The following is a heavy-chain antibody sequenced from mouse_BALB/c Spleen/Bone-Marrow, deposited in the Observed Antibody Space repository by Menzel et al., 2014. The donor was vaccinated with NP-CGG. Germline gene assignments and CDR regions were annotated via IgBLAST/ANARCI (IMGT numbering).Heavy chain of an antibody. V-gene: IGHV14-3*02. Sequence: VQLQQSGAELVKPGASVKLSCTASGSNIKDTYMHWVKQRPEQGLEWIGRIDPANGNTKYDPQFQGKATITADTSSNTAYLQLSSLTSEDTAVNYCARRGYYGNYYYAMDYWGQGTSVTVSS. CDR1: GSNIKDTY. D-gene: IGHD2-1*01. CDR3: ARRGYYGNYYYAMDY. CDR2: IDPANGNT. J-gene: IGHJ4*01.